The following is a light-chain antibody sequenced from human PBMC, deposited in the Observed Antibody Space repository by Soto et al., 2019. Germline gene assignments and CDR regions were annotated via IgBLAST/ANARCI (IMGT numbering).Light chain of an antibody. J-gene: IGLJ1*01. V-gene: IGLV2-14*01. CDR1: SSDIGSYNY. CDR2: EVS. CDR3: SSHTTYSTRV. Sequence: QSVLTQPASVSGSPGQSIAISCTGTSSDIGSYNYVSWYQQHPGKAPKLMIHEVSNRPSGVSDRFSGSKSGNTASLNISGSQADDEADYYCSSHTTYSTRVFGTGTKLTVL.